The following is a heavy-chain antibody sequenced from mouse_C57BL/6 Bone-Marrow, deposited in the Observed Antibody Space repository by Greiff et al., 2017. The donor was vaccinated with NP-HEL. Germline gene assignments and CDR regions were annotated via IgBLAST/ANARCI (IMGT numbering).Heavy chain of an antibody. Sequence: EVQRVQSGADLVKPGGSLKLSCAASGFTFSSYGMPWVRQTPDKRLEWVATISSGGSSTYYPDSVKGRCTICRDNAKNTLYLQMNSLKAEDTAMYYCARNRVDGNCDNWGRGTSLTVTA. CDR1: GFTFSSYG. CDR2: ISSGGSST. J-gene: IGHJ2*03. CDR3: ARNRVDGNCDN. D-gene: IGHD2-1*01. V-gene: IGHV5-6*01.